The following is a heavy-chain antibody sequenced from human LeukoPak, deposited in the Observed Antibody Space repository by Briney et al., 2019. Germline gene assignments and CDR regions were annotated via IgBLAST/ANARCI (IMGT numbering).Heavy chain of an antibody. CDR2: INQRRNT. V-gene: IGHV4-34*01. CDR3: ARAVLENWFDP. J-gene: IGHJ5*02. D-gene: IGHD3-3*01. Sequence: PSETLSLTCVVYGESFSGYSWSWIRQPPGKGLEWIGEINQRRNTNYNPSLKSRVTISVDTSKNQFSLKLSSVTAADTAVYYCARAVLENWFDPWGQGTLVTVSS. CDR1: GESFSGYS.